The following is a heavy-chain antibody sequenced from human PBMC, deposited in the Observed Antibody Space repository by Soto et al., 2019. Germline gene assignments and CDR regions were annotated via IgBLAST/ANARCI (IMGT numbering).Heavy chain of an antibody. Sequence: SVKVSCKASGGTFSSDAVSWVRQAPGQGLEWMGGLIPILGTTHYAQKFQGRVTITADESTNTAYMKLSSLRSDDTAVYYCARASGYVSGWYHDYWGQGTRVTVSS. CDR3: ARASGYVSGWYHDY. J-gene: IGHJ4*02. CDR2: LIPILGTT. CDR1: GGTFSSDA. V-gene: IGHV1-69*13. D-gene: IGHD6-19*01.